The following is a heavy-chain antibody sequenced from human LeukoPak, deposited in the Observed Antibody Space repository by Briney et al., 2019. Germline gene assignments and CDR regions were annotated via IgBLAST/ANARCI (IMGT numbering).Heavy chain of an antibody. CDR1: GFTVSSSY. J-gene: IGHJ3*02. D-gene: IGHD6-19*01. V-gene: IGHV3-53*01. CDR2: ICSGGTI. Sequence: PGGSLRLSCAASGFTVSSSYLSWVRQAPGKGLEWVSVICSGGTIFYADSVKGRFTISRDNSKNTLFLQMSSLRAEDTAVYYCARAVSSGWYGAFDMWGQGTMVTVSS. CDR3: ARAVSSGWYGAFDM.